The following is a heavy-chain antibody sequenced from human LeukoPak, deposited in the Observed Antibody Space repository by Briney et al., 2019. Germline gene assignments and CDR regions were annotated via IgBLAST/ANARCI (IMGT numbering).Heavy chain of an antibody. J-gene: IGHJ3*02. V-gene: IGHV1-18*01. CDR2: ISAYNGNT. CDR1: GGTFSSYA. CDR3: ARRDRSVFDI. D-gene: IGHD3-10*01. Sequence: GASVKVSCKASGGTFSSYAISWVRQAPGQGLEWMGWISAYNGNTNYAQKLQGRVTMTTDTSTSTAYMELRSLRSDDTAVYYCARRDRSVFDIWGQGTMVTVSS.